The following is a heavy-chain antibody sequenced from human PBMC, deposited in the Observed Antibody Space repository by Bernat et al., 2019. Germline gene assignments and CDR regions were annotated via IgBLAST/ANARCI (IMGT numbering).Heavy chain of an antibody. CDR3: ARAGGYGGNSDYYDGMDV. CDR1: GFTFSSYW. V-gene: IGHV3-7*04. D-gene: IGHD4-23*01. Sequence: EVQLVESGGGLVQPGGSLRLSCAASGFTFSSYWMSWVRPAPGKGLERVANIKQDGSEKYYVDSVKGRFTISRDNAKTSLYLQMNSRRAEDTAVYYCARAGGYGGNSDYYDGMDVWGQGTTVTVSS. J-gene: IGHJ6*02. CDR2: IKQDGSEK.